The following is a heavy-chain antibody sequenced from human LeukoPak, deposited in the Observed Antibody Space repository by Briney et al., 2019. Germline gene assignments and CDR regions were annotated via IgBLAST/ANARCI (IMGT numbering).Heavy chain of an antibody. CDR3: ARGRRFYYYYYMDV. Sequence: SETLSLTCAVYGGSFSGYYWSWIRQPPGKGLEWIGEINHSGSTNYNPSLKSRVTISVGTSKNQFSLKLSSVTAADTAVYYCARGRRFYYYYYMDVWGKGTTVTVSS. D-gene: IGHD1-1*01. CDR1: GGSFSGYY. V-gene: IGHV4-34*01. J-gene: IGHJ6*03. CDR2: INHSGST.